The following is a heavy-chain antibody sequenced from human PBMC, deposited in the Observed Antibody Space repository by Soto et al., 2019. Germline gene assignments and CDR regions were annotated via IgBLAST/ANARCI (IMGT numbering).Heavy chain of an antibody. CDR1: GFSFSAYG. D-gene: IGHD3-9*01. V-gene: IGHV3-33*01. CDR2: IWNDGINK. J-gene: IGHJ3*02. CDR3: DILLRSFNWDYAINI. Sequence: QVQLVESGGGVVQPGRSLRLSCEASGFSFSAYGMHWVRQAPGKGLEWVAVIWNDGINKYYADSVKGRFTISRDNSKNTMCLQMNRMMAENTTVYYCDILLRSFNWDYAINIWGQGARVTVSS.